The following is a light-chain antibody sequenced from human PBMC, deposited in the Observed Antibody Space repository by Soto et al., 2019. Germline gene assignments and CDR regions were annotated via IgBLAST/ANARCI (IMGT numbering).Light chain of an antibody. V-gene: IGKV3-11*01. J-gene: IGKJ1*01. CDR1: QSVSYN. CDR2: DAS. CDR3: QQRSNWPPT. Sequence: IVLTQSPGTRSLSPGERATLSCRASQSVSYNLAWYQQKPGQAPRLLIYDASTRATGIPARFSGSGSGTDFTLTITRLEPEDFAVYYCQQRSNWPPTFGQGTKVDIK.